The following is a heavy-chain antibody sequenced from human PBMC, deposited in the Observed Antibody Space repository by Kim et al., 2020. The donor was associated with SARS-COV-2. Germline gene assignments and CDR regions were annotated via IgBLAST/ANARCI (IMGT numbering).Heavy chain of an antibody. CDR3: ATGWERRYLDY. CDR2: T. V-gene: IGHV1-24*01. Sequence: TTYAQKIQGRVTMTEDTSTDAAYMELSSLRAEDTAVYYCATGWERRYLDYWGQGTLVTVSS. J-gene: IGHJ4*02. D-gene: IGHD1-26*01.